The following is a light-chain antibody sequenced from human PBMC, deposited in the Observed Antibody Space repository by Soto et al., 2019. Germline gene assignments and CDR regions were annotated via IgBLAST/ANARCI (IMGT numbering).Light chain of an antibody. J-gene: IGLJ1*01. CDR1: NSDVGAYNY. V-gene: IGLV2-8*01. CDR2: EVN. Sequence: QSVLTQPPSASGSPGQSVTISCTGTNSDVGAYNYVSWYQQYPGKAPKLIIYEVNERPSGVPDRFSGSKSGNTASLTVSGLQTADEADYYCSSYAGSNWYVFGTGTKVTAL. CDR3: SSYAGSNWYV.